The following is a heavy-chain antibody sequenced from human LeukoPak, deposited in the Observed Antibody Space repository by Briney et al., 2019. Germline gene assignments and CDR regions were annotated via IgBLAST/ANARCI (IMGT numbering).Heavy chain of an antibody. V-gene: IGHV3-53*01. D-gene: IGHD3-10*01. CDR3: ARDGFGELPPGDAFDI. J-gene: IGHJ3*02. Sequence: PGGSLRLSCAASGFTVSSNYMSWVRQAPGKGLGWVSVIYSGGSTYYADSVKGRFTISRDNSKNTLYLQMNSLRAADTAVYYCARDGFGELPPGDAFDIWGQGTMVTVSS. CDR1: GFTVSSNY. CDR2: IYSGGST.